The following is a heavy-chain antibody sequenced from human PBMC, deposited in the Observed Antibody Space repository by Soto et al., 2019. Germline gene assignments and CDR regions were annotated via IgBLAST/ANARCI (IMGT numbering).Heavy chain of an antibody. D-gene: IGHD3-3*01. J-gene: IGHJ4*01. V-gene: IGHV1-69*13. Sequence: AVNVSCKASGGTFSSYAISWVRQAPGQGLELMGGIIPIFGTANYAQKLQGRVTITAXXXXXXAXMELSSLRSEDTAGYYCARMGVAQPGSAYWG. CDR2: IIPIFGTA. CDR1: GGTFSSYA. CDR3: ARMGVAQPGSAY.